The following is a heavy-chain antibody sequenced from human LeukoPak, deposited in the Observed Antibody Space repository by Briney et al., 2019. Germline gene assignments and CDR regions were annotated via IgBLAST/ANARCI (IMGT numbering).Heavy chain of an antibody. Sequence: PGGSLRLSCAASGFTFSSYAMSWVRQAPGKGLEWVSTISGSGDSTYYADSVKGRFTISRDNSENTLYLQMNSLRAEDTAVYYCARDRGYSCGYWGQGTLVTVSS. J-gene: IGHJ4*02. V-gene: IGHV3-23*01. CDR3: ARDRGYSCGY. CDR2: ISGSGDST. CDR1: GFTFSSYA. D-gene: IGHD5-18*01.